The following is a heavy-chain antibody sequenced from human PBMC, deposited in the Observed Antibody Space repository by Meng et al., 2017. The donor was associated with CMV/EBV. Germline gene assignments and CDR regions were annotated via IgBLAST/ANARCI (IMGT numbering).Heavy chain of an antibody. J-gene: IGHJ5*02. D-gene: IGHD2-2*01. Sequence: GESLKISCAASGFTFSSYSMNWVRQAPGKGLEWVSSISSSSSYIYYADSVKGRFTISRDNAKNSLYLQMNSLRAEDTAVYHCARWDIVPAATWGQGTLVTVSS. CDR2: ISSSSSYI. CDR3: ARWDIVPAAT. V-gene: IGHV3-21*01. CDR1: GFTFSSYS.